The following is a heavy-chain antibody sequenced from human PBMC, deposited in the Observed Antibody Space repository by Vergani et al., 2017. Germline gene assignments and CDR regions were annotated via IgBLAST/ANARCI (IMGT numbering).Heavy chain of an antibody. Sequence: QITLKESGPTLVKPTQTLTLTCTFSGFSLNTRGVSVAWIRQPPGKALDWLAFIYWNDDQHYSPYLNNRVTITKDTSKNQVVLTMTNMDYVDTGTYYCVYRKTECGTTGCFYPFYYCYYMDVWGKGTTVTVSS. D-gene: IGHD1-7*01. CDR3: VYRKTECGTTGCFYPFYYCYYMDV. V-gene: IGHV2-5*04. J-gene: IGHJ6*03. CDR2: IYWNDDQ. CDR1: GFSLNTRGVS.